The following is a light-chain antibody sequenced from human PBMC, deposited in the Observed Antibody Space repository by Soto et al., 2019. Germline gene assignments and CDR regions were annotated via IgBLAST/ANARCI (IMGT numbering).Light chain of an antibody. CDR3: QQYHVWPKWT. V-gene: IGKV3-20*01. Sequence: EIVLTQSPGTLSLSPGERATLSCRASQSVSSNFLAWYQEKPGQAPRLLIYGASSRASGIPPKFSGSGSGTEFTLTISRLQSEDYAVYFCQQYHVWPKWTFGQGTKVDIK. CDR2: GAS. CDR1: QSVSSNF. J-gene: IGKJ1*01.